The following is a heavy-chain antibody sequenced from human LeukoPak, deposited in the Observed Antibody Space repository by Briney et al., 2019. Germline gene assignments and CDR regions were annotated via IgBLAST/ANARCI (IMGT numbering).Heavy chain of an antibody. Sequence: PGGSLRLSSAPSPFTLCSGAFRCVRQAPDKGLEWVSYISSSGSIIYYADSVKGGFTIYRVSAKNSLYLQMNSLRAEDTAVSISAIHGYHTTSDVFHVWGQGTMVTVSS. CDR3: AIHGYHTTSDVFHV. V-gene: IGHV3-48*03. CDR2: ISSSGSII. J-gene: IGHJ3*01. D-gene: IGHD5-24*01. CDR1: PFTLCSGA.